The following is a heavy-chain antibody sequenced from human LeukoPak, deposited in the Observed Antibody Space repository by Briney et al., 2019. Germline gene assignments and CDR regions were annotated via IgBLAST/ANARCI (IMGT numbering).Heavy chain of an antibody. CDR1: GYTFTSYA. CDR3: AKGPLRGTAAAIDY. CDR2: INAGNGNT. D-gene: IGHD2-2*01. V-gene: IGHV1-3*01. Sequence: GASVKVSCKASGYTFTSYAIHWVRQAPGQRLEWMGWINAGNGNTKYSQKFQGRVTITRDTSASTAYMELSSLRSEDTAVYYCAKGPLRGTAAAIDYWGQGTLVTVSS. J-gene: IGHJ4*02.